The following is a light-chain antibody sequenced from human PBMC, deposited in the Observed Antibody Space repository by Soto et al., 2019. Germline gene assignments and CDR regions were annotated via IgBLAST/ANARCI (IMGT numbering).Light chain of an antibody. J-gene: IGLJ1*01. CDR3: SSYAGSNNFV. CDR2: EVS. CDR1: SSDIGAYIY. V-gene: IGLV2-8*01. Sequence: QSVLTQPASASGSPGQSVTISCTGTSSDIGAYIYVSWYQQHPGKAPKLMISEVSRRPSGVPERFSGSKSGNTASMTVSGLQADDEAHYYCSSYAGSNNFVFGTGTMV.